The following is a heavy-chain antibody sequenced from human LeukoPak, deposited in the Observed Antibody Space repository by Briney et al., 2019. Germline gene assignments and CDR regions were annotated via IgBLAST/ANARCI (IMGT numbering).Heavy chain of an antibody. Sequence: SETLSLTCTVSGGSISSSSYYWGWIRQPPGKGLEWIGSIYYSGSTYYNPSLKSRVTISVDTSKNQFSLKLSSVTAADTAVYHCASPLAARPDFDYWGQGTLVTVSS. CDR3: ASPLAARPDFDY. CDR1: GGSISSSSYY. D-gene: IGHD6-6*01. J-gene: IGHJ4*02. CDR2: IYYSGST. V-gene: IGHV4-39*01.